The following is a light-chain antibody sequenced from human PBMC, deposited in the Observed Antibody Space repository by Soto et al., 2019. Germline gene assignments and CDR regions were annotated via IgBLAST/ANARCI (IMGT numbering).Light chain of an antibody. CDR2: DAS. CDR3: QQRSNWPPIT. V-gene: IGKV3-11*01. J-gene: IGKJ5*01. Sequence: EIVLTQSPATLSLSPGERATLSCRASQSVSSYLAWYQQKPGQAPRLLIYDASNRATGIPVRFSGSRSGTDFTLTISSLEPEDFAVYYCQQRSNWPPITFGQGTRLEIK. CDR1: QSVSSY.